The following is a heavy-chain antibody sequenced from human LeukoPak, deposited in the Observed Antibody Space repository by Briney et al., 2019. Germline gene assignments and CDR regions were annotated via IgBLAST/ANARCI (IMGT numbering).Heavy chain of an antibody. CDR2: ISWNSGSI. D-gene: IGHD1-26*01. CDR1: GFTFDDYA. J-gene: IGHJ3*02. V-gene: IGHV3-9*01. Sequence: GRSLRLSCAASGFTFDDYAMHWVRHAPGKGLEWVSGISWNSGSIGYADSVKGRFTISRDNAKNSLYLQMNSLRAEDTALYYCATKGQYSGSSRPAFDIWGQGTMVTVSS. CDR3: ATKGQYSGSSRPAFDI.